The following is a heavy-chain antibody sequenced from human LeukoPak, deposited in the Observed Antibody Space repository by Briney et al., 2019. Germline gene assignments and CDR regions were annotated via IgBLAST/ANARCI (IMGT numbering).Heavy chain of an antibody. CDR3: ARLRSTSYYFDY. CDR1: GFTFSSYS. D-gene: IGHD2-2*01. Sequence: PGGSLRLSCAASGFTFSSYSMNWVRQAPGKGLEWVSSISSSSYIYYADSVKGRFTISRDNAKNSLYLQMNSLRAEDTAVYYCARLRSTSYYFDYWGQGTLVTVSS. J-gene: IGHJ4*02. CDR2: ISSSSYI. V-gene: IGHV3-21*01.